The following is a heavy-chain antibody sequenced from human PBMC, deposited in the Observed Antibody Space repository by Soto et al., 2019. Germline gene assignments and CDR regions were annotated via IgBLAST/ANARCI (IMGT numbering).Heavy chain of an antibody. CDR1: GGTFSSYT. CDR3: ARDRGCITGTTPYDY. D-gene: IGHD1-7*01. Sequence: QVQLVQSGAEVKKPGSSVKVSCKASGGTFSSYTISWVRQAPGQGLEWMGRIIPILGIANYAQKFQGRVTITADKPTSTAYMELSSLRSEDTAVYYCARDRGCITGTTPYDYWGQGTLVTVSS. CDR2: IIPILGIA. V-gene: IGHV1-69*08. J-gene: IGHJ4*02.